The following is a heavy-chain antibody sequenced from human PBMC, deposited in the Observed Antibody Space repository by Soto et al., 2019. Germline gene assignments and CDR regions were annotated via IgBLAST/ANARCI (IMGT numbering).Heavy chain of an antibody. CDR2: VYYSGRT. CDR3: ARLGEAYYYDSSGYYYYFDY. V-gene: IGHV4-39*01. D-gene: IGHD3-22*01. CDR1: GGSVSSSSYY. J-gene: IGHJ4*02. Sequence: SETLSLTCTVSGGSVSSSSYYWGWIRQAPGKGLEWIGTVYYSGRTYYNPFIKSRLTISVDTSKNQFSLELSSVTAADTAVYYCARLGEAYYYDSSGYYYYFDYWGQGTLVTVSS.